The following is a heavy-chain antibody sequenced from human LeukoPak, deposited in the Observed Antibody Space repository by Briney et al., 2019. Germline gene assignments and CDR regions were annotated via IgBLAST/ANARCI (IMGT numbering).Heavy chain of an antibody. D-gene: IGHD3-22*01. V-gene: IGHV1-69*13. CDR1: GGTFSSYA. J-gene: IGHJ4*02. Sequence: ASVKVSCKASGGTFSSYAISWVRQAPGQGLEWMGGIIPIFGTANYAQRFQGRVTITADESTSTAYMELSSLRSEDTTVYYCARGPITTRSHFDYWGQGTLVTVSS. CDR2: IIPIFGTA. CDR3: ARGPITTRSHFDY.